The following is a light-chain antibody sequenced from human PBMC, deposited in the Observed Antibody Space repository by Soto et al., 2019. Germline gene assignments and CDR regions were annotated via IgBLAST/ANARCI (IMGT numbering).Light chain of an antibody. J-gene: IGKJ3*01. CDR1: QGISSY. CDR2: AAS. Sequence: IQLTQSPSSLSASVGDRVTITCRASQGISSYIAWYQQKPGKAPKLLIYAASTLQGGVPSRFSGSGSGTDFTLTISCLQSEDFATYYCQQYYSYPPLNTFGPGTKVDIK. V-gene: IGKV1-9*01. CDR3: QQYYSYPPLNT.